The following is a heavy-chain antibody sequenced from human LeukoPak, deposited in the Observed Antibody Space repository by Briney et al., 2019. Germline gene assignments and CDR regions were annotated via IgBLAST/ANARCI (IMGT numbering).Heavy chain of an antibody. CDR3: ARGRGYCSSTSCRRGIFDY. Sequence: GASVKVSCKASGYTFTGYYMHWVRQAPGQGLEWMGRINPNSGGTNYAQKFQGRVTMTRDTSISTAYMELSRLRSDDTAVYYCARGRGYCSSTSCRRGIFDYWGQGTLVTVSS. CDR2: INPNSGGT. CDR1: GYTFTGYY. D-gene: IGHD2-2*01. V-gene: IGHV1-2*06. J-gene: IGHJ4*02.